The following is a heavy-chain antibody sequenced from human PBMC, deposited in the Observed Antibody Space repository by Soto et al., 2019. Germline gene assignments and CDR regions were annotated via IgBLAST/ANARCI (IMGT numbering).Heavy chain of an antibody. V-gene: IGHV3-73*01. CDR2: VRSKPNNYAT. CDR3: TSAWGRVATNAEATRTYDY. Sequence: EVQLVESGGGLVQPGGSLKLSCAASGFTFSGSAMHWVRQASGKGLEWVGRVRSKPNNYATSYAASVKGRFTISRDDSKNTAYLHMNSLKPYDTALYYCTSAWGRVATNAEATRTYDYWGQGTLVTVSS. D-gene: IGHD5-12*01. CDR1: GFTFSGSA. J-gene: IGHJ4*02.